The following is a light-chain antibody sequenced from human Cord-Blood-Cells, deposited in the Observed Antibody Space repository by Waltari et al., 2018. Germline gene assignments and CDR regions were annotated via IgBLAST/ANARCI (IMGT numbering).Light chain of an antibody. CDR1: QSISSY. J-gene: IGKJ1*01. CDR2: AAS. CDR3: QQSYSTPRT. Sequence: DIQMTQSPSSLSASVGDRVTITCRASQSISSYLNWYQQKPGKDPKRLIYAASSLQSGGPSMFSGSGSGTDFTLTIRSLQPEDFATYYCQQSYSTPRTFGQGTKVEYK. V-gene: IGKV1-39*01.